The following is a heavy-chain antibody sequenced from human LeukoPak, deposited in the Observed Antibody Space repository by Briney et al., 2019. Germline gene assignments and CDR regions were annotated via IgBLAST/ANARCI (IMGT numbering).Heavy chain of an antibody. D-gene: IGHD5-18*01. CDR1: GGTFSSYA. J-gene: IGHJ4*02. Sequence: SVTVSCTASGGTFSSYAISWVRQAPGQGLEWMGEIIPIFGTASYAQRFQGRVTITADESTSTAYMELSSLRSEDTAVYYCARLGSYGTYFDYWGQGTLVTVSS. CDR3: ARLGSYGTYFDY. V-gene: IGHV1-69*13. CDR2: IIPIFGTA.